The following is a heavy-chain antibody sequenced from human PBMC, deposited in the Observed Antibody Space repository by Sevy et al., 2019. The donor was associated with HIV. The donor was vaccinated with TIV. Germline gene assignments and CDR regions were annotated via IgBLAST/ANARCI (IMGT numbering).Heavy chain of an antibody. CDR1: GFTVSSNY. Sequence: GGSLRLSCTASGFTVSSNYMTWVRQAPGKGLEWVSVLYSNGSPLYADSVMGRFTISRDSSKNTLYLQMNSLRAEDTAVYYWARDRGGIPFDSWGQGTLVTVSS. CDR3: ARDRGGIPFDS. J-gene: IGHJ4*02. CDR2: LYSNGSP. D-gene: IGHD3-10*01. V-gene: IGHV3-53*01.